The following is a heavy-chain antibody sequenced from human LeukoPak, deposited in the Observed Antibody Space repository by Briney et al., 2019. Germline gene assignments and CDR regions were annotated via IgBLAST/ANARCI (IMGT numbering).Heavy chain of an antibody. CDR1: GFAFNNYA. CDR2: IHKTGDYT. CDR3: ARDTIEYSSSNAFDI. Sequence: PGGSLRLSCAASGFAFNNYALSWVRQAPGKGLEWVSAIHKTGDYTYYTDSVKGRFTISRDNSKNTLYLQMNSLRAEDTAVYYCARDTIEYSSSNAFDIWGQGTMVTVSS. V-gene: IGHV3-23*01. J-gene: IGHJ3*02. D-gene: IGHD6-6*01.